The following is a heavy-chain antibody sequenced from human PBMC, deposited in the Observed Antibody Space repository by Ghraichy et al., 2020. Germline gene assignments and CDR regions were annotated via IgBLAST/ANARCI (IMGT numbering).Heavy chain of an antibody. V-gene: IGHV3-23*01. CDR3: AKFDPSTGAFDI. Sequence: ESLNISCAASGFTFSSYAMSWVRQAPGKGLEWVSAISGSGGSTYYADSVKGRFTISRDNSKNTLYLQMNSLRAEDTAVYYCAKFDPSTGAFDIWGQGTMVTVSS. D-gene: IGHD3-9*01. CDR2: ISGSGGST. CDR1: GFTFSSYA. J-gene: IGHJ3*02.